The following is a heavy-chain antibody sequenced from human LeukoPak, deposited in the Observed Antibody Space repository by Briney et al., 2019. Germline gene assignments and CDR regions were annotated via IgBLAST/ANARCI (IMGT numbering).Heavy chain of an antibody. CDR2: IRYDGSNK. J-gene: IGHJ6*03. V-gene: IGHV3-30*02. CDR3: ARFGVPYYYYMDV. CDR1: GFTFSSYG. Sequence: GGSLRLSCAASGFTFSSYGMHWVRQAPGKGLEWVAFIRYDGSNKYYADSVKGRFTISRDNSKNTLYLQMNSLRAEDTAVYYCARFGVPYYYYMDVWGKGTTVTVSS. D-gene: IGHD3-16*01.